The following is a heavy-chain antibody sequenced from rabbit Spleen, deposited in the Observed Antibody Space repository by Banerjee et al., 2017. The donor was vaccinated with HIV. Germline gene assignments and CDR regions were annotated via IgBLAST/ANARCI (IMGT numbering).Heavy chain of an antibody. V-gene: IGHV1S40*01. CDR1: GVSFSSGYD. D-gene: IGHD6-1*01. J-gene: IGHJ4*01. Sequence: QSLEESGGGLVKPGASLTLTCKASGVSFSSGYDMCWVRQAPGKGLEWIACIYTGNSKTYYANWVNGRFTISSHNAQNTLYLQLNSLTAADTATYFCVREAGYGGYGDGNWWGPGTLVTV. CDR2: IYTGNSKT. CDR3: VREAGYGGYGDGNW.